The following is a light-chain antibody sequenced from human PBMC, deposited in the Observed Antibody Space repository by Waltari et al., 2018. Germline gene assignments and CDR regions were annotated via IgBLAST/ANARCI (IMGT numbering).Light chain of an antibody. CDR1: TSNLGNNH. V-gene: IGLV1-51*01. J-gene: IGLJ3*02. CDR3: ATWDSRLSVVV. Sequence: QSVLTQPPSVSAAPGQRVTISCPGGTSNLGNNHVSWYQQFPGTAPKLLITDNNKRPFGIPDRFSGSKSGTSATLGITGLQTGDEADYYCATWDSRLSVVVFGGGTKVTVL. CDR2: DNN.